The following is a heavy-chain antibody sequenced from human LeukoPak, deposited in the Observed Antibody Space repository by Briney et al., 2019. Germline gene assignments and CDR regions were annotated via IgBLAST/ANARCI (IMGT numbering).Heavy chain of an antibody. V-gene: IGHV3-30*02. CDR2: IRYNGGNK. CDR3: AKDLRNYYDD. D-gene: IGHD3-16*01. J-gene: IGHJ4*02. Sequence: GGSLRLSCAASGFTFSSYGMHWVRQAPGKGLEWVAFIRYNGGNKYCADSVKGRFTISRDNSKNTLYLQMNSLRPEDTALYYCAKDLRNYYDDWGQGTLVTVSS. CDR1: GFTFSSYG.